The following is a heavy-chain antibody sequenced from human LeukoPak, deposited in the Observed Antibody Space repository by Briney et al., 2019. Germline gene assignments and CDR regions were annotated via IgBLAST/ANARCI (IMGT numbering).Heavy chain of an antibody. CDR2: ISSSSSHI. J-gene: IGHJ4*02. CDR3: ARDYCSGGSCYQSDY. CDR1: GFTFSSYS. V-gene: IGHV3-21*01. D-gene: IGHD2-15*01. Sequence: GGSLRLSCAASGFTFSSYSMTWVRQASGKGLEWVSSISSSSSHIYYADSVKGRFTISRDNAKNSLYLQMNSLRAEDTAVYYCARDYCSGGSCYQSDYWGQGTLVTVSS.